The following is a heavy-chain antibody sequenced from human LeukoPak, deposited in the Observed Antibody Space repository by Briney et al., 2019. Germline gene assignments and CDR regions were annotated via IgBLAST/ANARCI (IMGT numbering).Heavy chain of an antibody. D-gene: IGHD5-12*01. V-gene: IGHV1-2*02. Sequence: ASVKVSCKASGYTFTGYYMHWVRQAPGQGLEWMAWINPNSGGTNYAQKFQGRVTMTRDASTFTAYMELSRLTSDDTAVYYCARGGYSGYDPFDYWGQGTLVTVSS. CDR3: ARGGYSGYDPFDY. J-gene: IGHJ4*02. CDR1: GYTFTGYY. CDR2: INPNSGGT.